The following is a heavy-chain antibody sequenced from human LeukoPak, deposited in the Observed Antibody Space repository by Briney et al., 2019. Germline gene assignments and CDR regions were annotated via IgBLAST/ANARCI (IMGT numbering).Heavy chain of an antibody. J-gene: IGHJ4*02. CDR1: GFTFSSYS. CDR3: ARGAVGATREYYFDY. CDR2: ISSSGSTI. V-gene: IGHV3-48*04. D-gene: IGHD1-26*01. Sequence: GGSLRLSCAASGFTFSSYSMNWVRQAPGKGLEWVSYISSSGSTIYYADSVKGRFTISRDNAKNSLYLQMNSLRAEDTAVYYCARGAVGATREYYFDYWGQGTLVTVSS.